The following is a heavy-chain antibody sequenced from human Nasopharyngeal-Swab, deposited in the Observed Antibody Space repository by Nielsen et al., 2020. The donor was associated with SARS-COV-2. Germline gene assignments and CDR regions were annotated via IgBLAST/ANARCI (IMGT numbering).Heavy chain of an antibody. CDR1: GGSVSSSNW. D-gene: IGHD3-3*01. CDR2: IYHSGSS. CDR3: ARGVPITLVGVVSSGGNQFDP. V-gene: IGHV4-4*02. J-gene: IGHJ5*02. Sequence: SETLSLTCAVSGGSVSSSNWWSWVRQPPRKGLEWIGEIYHSGSSNYNPSIKSRVTISVDKSKNQFSLKLSSVTAADTAVYYCARGVPITLVGVVSSGGNQFDPWGQGTLVTVSS.